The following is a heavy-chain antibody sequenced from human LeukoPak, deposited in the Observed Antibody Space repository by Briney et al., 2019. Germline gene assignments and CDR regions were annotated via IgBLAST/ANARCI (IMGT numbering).Heavy chain of an antibody. D-gene: IGHD3-22*01. Sequence: GESLKISCXGSGYSFTSYWIGWVREMPGKGLEWMGIICPGDSDTRYSPSFQGQVTISADKSISTAYLQWSSLKASDTAMYYCARARYYYDSSGYRQIYYFDYWGQGTLVTVSS. CDR1: GYSFTSYW. J-gene: IGHJ4*02. CDR2: ICPGDSDT. V-gene: IGHV5-51*01. CDR3: ARARYYYDSSGYRQIYYFDY.